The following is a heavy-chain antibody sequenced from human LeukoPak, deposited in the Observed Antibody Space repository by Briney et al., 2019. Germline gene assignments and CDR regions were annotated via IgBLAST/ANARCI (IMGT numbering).Heavy chain of an antibody. D-gene: IGHD3-22*01. CDR2: ISSSSSYI. Sequence: PGGSLRLSCAASGFTFSSYSMNWVRQAPGKGLEWVSSISSSSSYIYYADSVKGRFTISRDNAKNSLYLQMNSLRAEDTAVYYCARDHYYDSTREGWFDPWGQRTMVTVSS. CDR1: GFTFSSYS. V-gene: IGHV3-21*01. J-gene: IGHJ5*02. CDR3: ARDHYYDSTREGWFDP.